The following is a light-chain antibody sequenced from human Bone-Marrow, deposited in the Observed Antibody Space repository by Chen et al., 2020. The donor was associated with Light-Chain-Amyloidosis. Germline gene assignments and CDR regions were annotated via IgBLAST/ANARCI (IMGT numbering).Light chain of an antibody. CDR3: QQRSNWPRT. CDR2: DAS. V-gene: IGKV3-11*01. CDR1: QSVRFS. J-gene: IGKJ1*01. Sequence: EIVLTQSPATLSLSPGDRVTLSCRASQSVRFSLAWYQQKPGQAPRLLIYDASNRATGIPARFSGSGSITDFTLTISSLEPEDFAVYYCQQRSNWPRTFGQGTKVDIK.